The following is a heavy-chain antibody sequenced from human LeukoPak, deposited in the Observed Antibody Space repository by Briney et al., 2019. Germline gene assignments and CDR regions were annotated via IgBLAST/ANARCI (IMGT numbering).Heavy chain of an antibody. CDR3: TTGMGVTIFGVVITYGMDV. D-gene: IGHD3-3*01. J-gene: IGHJ6*02. CDR1: GFTFSNAW. Sequence: GGSLRLSCAASGFTFSNAWMSWVRQAPGKVREWVGRIKSKTDGGTTDYAAPVKGRFSISRDDSKNTLYLQMNSLKTEDTAVYYCTTGMGVTIFGVVITYGMDVWGQGTTVTVSS. CDR2: IKSKTDGGTT. V-gene: IGHV3-15*01.